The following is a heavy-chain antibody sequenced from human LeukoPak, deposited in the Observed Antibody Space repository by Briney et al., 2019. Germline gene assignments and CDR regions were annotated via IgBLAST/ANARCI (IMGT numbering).Heavy chain of an antibody. Sequence: GGSLRLSCVASGFTFSSYGIHWVRQAPGRGLEWVAGIYFDGSIKYYADSVKGRFTISRDNPKNALYLQMNSLRAEDTAVYYCARGYNWNLGDYWGQGTLVTVSS. D-gene: IGHD1-7*01. J-gene: IGHJ4*02. V-gene: IGHV3-33*01. CDR3: ARGYNWNLGDY. CDR2: IYFDGSIK. CDR1: GFTFSSYG.